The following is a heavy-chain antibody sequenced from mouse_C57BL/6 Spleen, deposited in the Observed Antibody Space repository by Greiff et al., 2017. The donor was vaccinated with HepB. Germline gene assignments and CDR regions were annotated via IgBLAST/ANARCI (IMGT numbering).Heavy chain of an antibody. V-gene: IGHV1-63*01. CDR1: GYTFTNYW. Sequence: QVQLKESGAELVRPGTSVKMSCKASGYTFTNYWIGWAKQRPGHGLEWIGDIYPGGGYTNYNEKFKGKATLTADKSSSTAYMQFSSLTSEDSAIYYCARSPSLLGAMDYWGQGTSVTVSS. J-gene: IGHJ4*01. CDR2: IYPGGGYT. D-gene: IGHD1-2*01. CDR3: ARSPSLLGAMDY.